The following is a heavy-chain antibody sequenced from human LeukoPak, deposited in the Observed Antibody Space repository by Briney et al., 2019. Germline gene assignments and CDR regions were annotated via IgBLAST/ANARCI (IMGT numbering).Heavy chain of an antibody. CDR3: ARQPVVNRGAVASNFDY. V-gene: IGHV4-39*01. CDR2: MYLNGNT. D-gene: IGHD6-19*01. CDR1: GGLNRSSTSYY. Sequence: PSETLSLTGSFTGGLNRSSTSYYWAWLRHPPGTGLEWIGRMYLNGNTYYNASLGTRVTVSVATYNNRSSLRLTSLSAAHTAVYYSARQPVVNRGAVASNFDYWGQGTLVTVSS. J-gene: IGHJ4*02.